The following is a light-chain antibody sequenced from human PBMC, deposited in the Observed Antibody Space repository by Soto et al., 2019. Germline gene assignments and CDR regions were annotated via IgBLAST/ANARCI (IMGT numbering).Light chain of an antibody. CDR3: QKYNSYPPT. J-gene: IGKJ5*01. Sequence: DVQMTQSQSSLSASVGARVTITCRASQDINNYLTWFQQKPGKAPKTLIYAASILQPGVPSKFSGSASGTDFTLTLSSLQPEDFATYYCQKYNSYPPTFGQGTRLEIK. CDR2: AAS. CDR1: QDINNY. V-gene: IGKV1-16*02.